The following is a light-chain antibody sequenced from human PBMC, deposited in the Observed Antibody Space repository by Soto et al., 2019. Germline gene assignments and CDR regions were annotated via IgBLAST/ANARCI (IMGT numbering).Light chain of an antibody. V-gene: IGLV2-23*01. CDR3: CSYAGSSSYV. Sequence: ALTQPASVSGSPGQSITISCTGTSSDVGSYNLVSWYQQHPGKAPKLMIYEGSKRPSGVSNRFTGSKSGNTASLTISGLQAEDEADYYCCSYAGSSSYVFGTGTKVTVL. CDR2: EGS. CDR1: SSDVGSYNL. J-gene: IGLJ1*01.